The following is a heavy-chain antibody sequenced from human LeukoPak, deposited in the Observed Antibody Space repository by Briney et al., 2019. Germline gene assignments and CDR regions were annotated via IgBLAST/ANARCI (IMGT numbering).Heavy chain of an antibody. D-gene: IGHD6-19*01. V-gene: IGHV3-30-3*01. Sequence: GGSLRLSCAASGFMFTDHALSWVRQAPGKGLEWVAVISYDGSNKYYADSVKGRFTISRDNSRNMLYLQMNNLRADDTAVYYCAIAKGPVDIVVAATGVFGYWGQGTLVTVSS. CDR3: AIAKGPVDIVVAATGVFGY. CDR2: ISYDGSNK. CDR1: GFMFTDHA. J-gene: IGHJ4*02.